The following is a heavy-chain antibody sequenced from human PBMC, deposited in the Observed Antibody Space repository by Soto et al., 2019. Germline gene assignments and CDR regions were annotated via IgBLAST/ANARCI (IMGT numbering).Heavy chain of an antibody. V-gene: IGHV3-9*01. CDR3: GKDLSRGGLES. D-gene: IGHD3-16*01. Sequence: EVQVVESGGGLVQPGGSLTLSCVVSGSTIDDYAMHWVRQVPGKGQEWVSGIFWVGGGTGYADSVKGRFTISRDRARSSLSLQMSSLRIEDTAVYYCGKDLSRGGLESWGQGTRVTVSS. J-gene: IGHJ4*02. CDR1: GSTIDDYA. CDR2: IFWVGGGT.